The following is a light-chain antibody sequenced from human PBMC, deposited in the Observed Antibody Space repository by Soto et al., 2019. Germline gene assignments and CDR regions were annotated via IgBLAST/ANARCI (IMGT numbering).Light chain of an antibody. J-gene: IGLJ3*02. Sequence: QSALTQPASVSGSPGQSITISCTGTSSDVGGYNYVSWYQQHPGKAPKLMIYEVSNRPSGVSNRFSGTKSGNTASLTISGLQAEDEADYYGSSYTIRSTPNWVFGGGTKLTVL. V-gene: IGLV2-14*01. CDR1: SSDVGGYNY. CDR3: SSYTIRSTPNWV. CDR2: EVS.